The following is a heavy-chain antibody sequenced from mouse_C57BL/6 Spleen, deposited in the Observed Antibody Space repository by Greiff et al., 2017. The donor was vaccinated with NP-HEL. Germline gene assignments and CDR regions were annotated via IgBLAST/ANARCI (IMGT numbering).Heavy chain of an antibody. J-gene: IGHJ2*01. CDR2: IYPGDGDT. V-gene: IGHV1-82*01. Sequence: VKLQESGPELVKPGASVKISCKASGYAFSSSWMNWVKQRPGKGLEWIGRIYPGDGDTNYNGKFKGKATLTADKSSSTAYMQLSSLTSEDSAVYFCARVRTTVYFDYWGQGTTLTVSS. CDR1: GYAFSSSW. CDR3: ARVRTTVYFDY. D-gene: IGHD1-1*01.